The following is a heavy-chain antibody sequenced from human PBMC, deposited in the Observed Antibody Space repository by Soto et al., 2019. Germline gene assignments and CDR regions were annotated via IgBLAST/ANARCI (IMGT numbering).Heavy chain of an antibody. D-gene: IGHD3-10*01. Sequence: QLQLQESGPGLVKPSETLSLTCTVSGGSISSSSYYWGWIRQPPGKGLEWIGSIYYSGSTYYNPSLKSRVPIPVDTSKNQFSLKLSSVTAADTAVYYCARLYGSGSYYTAYYYYYYYMDVWGKGTTVTVSS. CDR2: IYYSGST. CDR3: ARLYGSGSYYTAYYYYYYYMDV. CDR1: GGSISSSSYY. J-gene: IGHJ6*03. V-gene: IGHV4-39*01.